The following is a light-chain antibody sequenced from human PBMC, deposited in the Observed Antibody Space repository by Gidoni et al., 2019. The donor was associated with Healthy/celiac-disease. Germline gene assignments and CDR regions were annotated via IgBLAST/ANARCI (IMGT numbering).Light chain of an antibody. J-gene: IGKJ2*01. V-gene: IGKV3-20*01. CDR2: GAS. CDR1: QRVSSSF. CDR3: QQYGSSPPKYT. Sequence: EVVLTQSPGTLSLSPGERATLSCRASQRVSSSFLAWYQQKPGQAPRLLIYGASSRATGIPDRFSGSGSGTDFTLTISRLEPEDVAVYYCQQYGSSPPKYTFGQGTKLEIK.